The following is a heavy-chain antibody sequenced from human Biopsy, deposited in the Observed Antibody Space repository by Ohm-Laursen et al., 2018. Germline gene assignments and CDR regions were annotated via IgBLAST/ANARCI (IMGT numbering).Heavy chain of an antibody. J-gene: IGHJ4*02. D-gene: IGHD3-16*01. CDR1: GESFNGYY. V-gene: IGHV4-59*01. Sequence: GTLSLTCAVYGESFNGYYWTRIRQSPGKGLEWIGYIYYTGSTNYNPSVKSRVTISVDTSKNQFSLKLNSVTAADTAVYFCARDSRGGHLNTTLITGKNLDSWGQGILVTVSS. CDR2: IYYTGST. CDR3: ARDSRGGHLNTTLITGKNLDS.